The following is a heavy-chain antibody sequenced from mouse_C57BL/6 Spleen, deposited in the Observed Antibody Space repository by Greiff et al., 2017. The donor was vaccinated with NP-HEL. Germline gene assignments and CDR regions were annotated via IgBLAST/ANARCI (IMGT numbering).Heavy chain of an antibody. CDR3: ARSIGYFDY. V-gene: IGHV1-72*01. CDR1: GYTFTSYW. Sequence: QVQLQQPGAELVKPGASVKLSCKASGYTFTSYWMHWVKQRPGRGLEWIGRIDPNSGGTKYNEKFKSKAKLTVDKPSRTAYMQLSRLPSEESAVYDWARSIGYFDYWGQGTTLTVAA. CDR2: IDPNSGGT. J-gene: IGHJ2*01.